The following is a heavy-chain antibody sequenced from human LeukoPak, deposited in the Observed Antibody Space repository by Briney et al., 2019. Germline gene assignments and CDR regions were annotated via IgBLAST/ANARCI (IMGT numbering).Heavy chain of an antibody. Sequence: ASVKVSCKASGYTFTSYDINWVRQATGQRLEWMGWMNPNSGNTGYAQKFQGRVTMTRNTSISTAYMELSSLRSEDTAVYYCARSSSEYCSSTSCYSYYYYMDVWGKGTTVTVSS. J-gene: IGHJ6*03. CDR1: GYTFTSYD. CDR2: MNPNSGNT. D-gene: IGHD2-2*01. CDR3: ARSSSEYCSSTSCYSYYYYMDV. V-gene: IGHV1-8*01.